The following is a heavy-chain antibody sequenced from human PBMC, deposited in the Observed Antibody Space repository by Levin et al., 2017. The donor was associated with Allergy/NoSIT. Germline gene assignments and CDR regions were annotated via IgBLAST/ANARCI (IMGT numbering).Heavy chain of an antibody. V-gene: IGHV1-18*01. Sequence: ASVKVSCKTSGYTFSRHGFGWVRQAPGQGLEWMGWIGAYNGKTNYAQNLQGRVTMTTDTSTATAYMELRSLRSDDTAVYYCARVGLNSGAFDIWGQGTMVTVSS. CDR1: GYTFSRHG. CDR2: IGAYNGKT. D-gene: IGHD3-10*01. CDR3: ARVGLNSGAFDI. J-gene: IGHJ3*02.